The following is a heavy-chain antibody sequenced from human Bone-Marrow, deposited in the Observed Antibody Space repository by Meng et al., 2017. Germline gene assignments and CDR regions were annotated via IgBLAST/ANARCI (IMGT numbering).Heavy chain of an antibody. D-gene: IGHD1-26*01. V-gene: IGHV1-2*06. J-gene: IGHJ6*02. CDR3: ARKHPHIVGATRNYYYGMDV. Sequence: ASVKVSCKASGYTFPDYWLHWVRRAPGQGLEWMGRINPKSGDTHYAQRFQGRVTMTGDTSISTAYMELSGLRSDDTAMYYCARKHPHIVGATRNYYYGMDVWGQGTTVTVSS. CDR1: GYTFPDYW. CDR2: INPKSGDT.